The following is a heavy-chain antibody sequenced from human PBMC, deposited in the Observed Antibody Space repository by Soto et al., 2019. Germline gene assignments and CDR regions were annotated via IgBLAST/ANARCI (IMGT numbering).Heavy chain of an antibody. D-gene: IGHD1-20*01. CDR1: GFTFSSYG. Sequence: PGGSLRLSCAASGFTFSSYGMHWVRQAPGKGLEWVAVISYDGSNKYYADSVKGRFTISRDNSKNTLYLQMNSLRAEDTAVYYCARDRYNWNPHYYYYYGMDVWGQGTTVTVSS. CDR3: ARDRYNWNPHYYYYYGMDV. V-gene: IGHV3-30*03. CDR2: ISYDGSNK. J-gene: IGHJ6*02.